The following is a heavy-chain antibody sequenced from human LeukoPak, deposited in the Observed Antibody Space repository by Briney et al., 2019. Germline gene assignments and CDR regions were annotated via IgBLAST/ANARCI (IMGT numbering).Heavy chain of an antibody. Sequence: GASVKVSCKASGYTLTGYYMHWVRQAPGQGPEWMGRINPNSGGTNYAQKFQGRVTMTRDTSISTAYMELSRLRSDDTAVYYCARDYCSSGSCYSYYFDYWGQGTLVTVSS. CDR1: GYTLTGYY. V-gene: IGHV1-2*06. D-gene: IGHD2-15*01. J-gene: IGHJ4*02. CDR2: INPNSGGT. CDR3: ARDYCSSGSCYSYYFDY.